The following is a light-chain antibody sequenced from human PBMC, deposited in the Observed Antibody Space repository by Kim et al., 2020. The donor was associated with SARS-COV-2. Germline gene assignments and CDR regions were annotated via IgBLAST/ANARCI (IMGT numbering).Light chain of an antibody. CDR1: QSISTY. V-gene: IGKV1-39*01. CDR3: QQSYSTPRT. Sequence: DIQMTQSPSSLSASVGDRVTITCRASQSISTYLNWYQQKPGKAPNLLIYDASSLQSGVPSRFSGSGSGTDFTLTISSLRPDDFATYYCQQSYSTPRTFGQETKLEIK. J-gene: IGKJ2*01. CDR2: DAS.